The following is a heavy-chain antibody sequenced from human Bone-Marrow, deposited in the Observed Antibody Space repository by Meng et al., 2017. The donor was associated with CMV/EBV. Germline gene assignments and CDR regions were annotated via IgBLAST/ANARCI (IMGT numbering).Heavy chain of an antibody. Sequence: GESLKISCAASGFTFSSYAMHWVRQAPGKGLEWVAVISYDGSSKYYADSVKGRFTISRDSSKNTLYLQMNSLRAEDTAVYYCARDTTHIVVLPAASSFDYWGQGTLVTVSS. CDR3: ARDTTHIVVLPAASSFDY. V-gene: IGHV3-30*04. D-gene: IGHD2-2*01. J-gene: IGHJ4*02. CDR2: ISYDGSSK. CDR1: GFTFSSYA.